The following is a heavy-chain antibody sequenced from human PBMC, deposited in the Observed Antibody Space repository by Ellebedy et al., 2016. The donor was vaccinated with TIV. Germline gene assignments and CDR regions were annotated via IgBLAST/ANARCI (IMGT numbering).Heavy chain of an antibody. Sequence: AASVKVSCKAYDNSFTRFGFTWVRQAPGQGLEWMGWLSAYNGNTKYAQMFQDRFTMTTDTSTKTVYMELRSLRSDDTAVYYCATSKLYLDTSGYFDYWGQGTLVTVSS. CDR1: DNSFTRFG. J-gene: IGHJ4*02. CDR2: LSAYNGNT. CDR3: ATSKLYLDTSGYFDY. V-gene: IGHV1-18*04. D-gene: IGHD3-22*01.